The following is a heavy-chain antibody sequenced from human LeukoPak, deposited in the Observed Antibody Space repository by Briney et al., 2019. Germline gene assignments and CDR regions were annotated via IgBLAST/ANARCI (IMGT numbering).Heavy chain of an antibody. CDR3: ASEDSGSYLPDY. CDR1: GYTFINYD. J-gene: IGHJ4*02. CDR2: INPNSGGT. D-gene: IGHD1-26*01. V-gene: IGHV1-2*02. Sequence: ASVKVSCKASGYTFINYDINWVRQAPGQGLEWMGWINPNSGGTNYAQKFQGRVTMTRDTSISTAYMELSRLRSDDTAVYYCASEDSGSYLPDYWGQGTLVTVSS.